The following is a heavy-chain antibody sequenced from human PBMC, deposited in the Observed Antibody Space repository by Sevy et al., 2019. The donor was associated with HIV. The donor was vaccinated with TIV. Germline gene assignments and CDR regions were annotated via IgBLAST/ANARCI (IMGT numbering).Heavy chain of an antibody. CDR1: GFTFSSYW. J-gene: IGHJ3*02. V-gene: IGHV3-7*01. CDR2: IKQDGSEK. Sequence: GGSLRLSCAASGFTFSSYWMNWVRQAPRKGLEWVANIKQDGSEKYYVDSVKGRFTISRDNAKNSLYLQMNSLRAEDTAVYYCARGVYYYDSSAYFAFDIWGRGTMVTVSS. D-gene: IGHD3-22*01. CDR3: ARGVYYYDSSAYFAFDI.